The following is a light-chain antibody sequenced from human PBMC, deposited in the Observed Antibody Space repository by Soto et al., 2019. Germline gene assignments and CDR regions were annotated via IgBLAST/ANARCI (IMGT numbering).Light chain of an antibody. CDR2: KAS. CDR3: QQYNSYWT. CDR1: QSISSW. Sequence: DIQMTQSPSTLSASVGDRVTITCRASQSISSWLVWYQQKPGKAPPLLIYKASSLESGVPSRLSGSGSGTEFTLTISSLQPDDFATYYCQQYNSYWTFGQGTKVEIK. V-gene: IGKV1-5*03. J-gene: IGKJ1*01.